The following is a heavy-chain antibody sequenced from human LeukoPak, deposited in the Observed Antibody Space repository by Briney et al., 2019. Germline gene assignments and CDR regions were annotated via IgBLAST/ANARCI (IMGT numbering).Heavy chain of an antibody. CDR2: IYYSGST. CDR1: CGSISSSSYY. CDR3: AREGANWGIFYFDY. J-gene: IGHJ4*02. Sequence: SSETLSLTCTVSCGSISSSSYYWGWIRQPPGKGLEWIGSIYYSGSTYYNPSLKSRVTISVDTSKNQFSLKLSSVTAADTAVYYCAREGANWGIFYFDYWGQGTLVTVSS. D-gene: IGHD7-27*01. V-gene: IGHV4-39*02.